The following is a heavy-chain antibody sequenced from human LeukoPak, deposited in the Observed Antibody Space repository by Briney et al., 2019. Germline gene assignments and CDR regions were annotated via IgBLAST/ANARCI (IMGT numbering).Heavy chain of an antibody. Sequence: ASVKVSCKASGNTFTGYYIHWVRQAPGQGLEWMGWINTNTGNPTYAQGFTGRFVFSLDTSVSTAYLQISSLKAEDTAVYYCARDKYLASLDYWGQGTLVTVSS. V-gene: IGHV7-4-1*02. D-gene: IGHD2-2*01. CDR1: GNTFTGYY. J-gene: IGHJ4*02. CDR3: ARDKYLASLDY. CDR2: INTNTGNP.